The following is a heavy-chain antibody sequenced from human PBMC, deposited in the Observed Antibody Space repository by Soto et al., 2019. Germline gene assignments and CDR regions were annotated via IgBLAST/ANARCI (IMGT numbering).Heavy chain of an antibody. Sequence: QPGWSLRLSCAASGFTFDDYAMHWVRQAPGKGLEWVSGISWNSGSIGYADSVKGRFTISRDNAKNSLYLQMNSLRAEDTALYYCAKEDDTTAFDIWGQGTMVTVSS. D-gene: IGHD1-1*01. CDR2: ISWNSGSI. V-gene: IGHV3-9*01. CDR1: GFTFDDYA. J-gene: IGHJ3*02. CDR3: AKEDDTTAFDI.